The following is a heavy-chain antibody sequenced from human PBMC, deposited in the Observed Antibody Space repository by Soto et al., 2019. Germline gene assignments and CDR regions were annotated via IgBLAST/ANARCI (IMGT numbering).Heavy chain of an antibody. V-gene: IGHV3-48*02. CDR3: ARLEELSPYYYYGMDV. Sequence: GGSLRLSCAASGSTFSSYSMNWVRQAPGKGLEWVSYISSSSSTIYYADSVKGRFTISRDNAKNSLYLQMNSLRDEDTAVYYCARLEELSPYYYYGMDVWGQGTTVTVSS. CDR1: GSTFSSYS. CDR2: ISSSSSTI. J-gene: IGHJ6*02. D-gene: IGHD3-16*02.